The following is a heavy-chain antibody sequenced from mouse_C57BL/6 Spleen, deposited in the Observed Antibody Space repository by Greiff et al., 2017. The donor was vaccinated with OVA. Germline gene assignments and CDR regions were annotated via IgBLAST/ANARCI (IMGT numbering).Heavy chain of an antibody. V-gene: IGHV1-75*01. D-gene: IGHD3-1*01. CDR1: GYTFTDYY. Sequence: QVQLKESGPELVKPGASVKISCKASGYTFTDYYINWVKQRPGQGLEWIGWIFPGSGSTYYNEKFKGKATLTVDKSSSTAYMLLSSLTSEDSAVYFCARSGGLYPPYAMDYWGQGTSVTVSS. J-gene: IGHJ4*01. CDR2: IFPGSGST. CDR3: ARSGGLYPPYAMDY.